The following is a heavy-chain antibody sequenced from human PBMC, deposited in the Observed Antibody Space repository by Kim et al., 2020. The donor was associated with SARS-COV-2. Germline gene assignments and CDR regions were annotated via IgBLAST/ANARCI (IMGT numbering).Heavy chain of an antibody. CDR2: ISAGGDNT. CDR1: GFRFNEYA. Sequence: WGSLRLSCAASGFRFNEYAMNWVRQAPGKGLEWVALISAGGDNTYYADSVRGRFTISRDNNRRTLYLEMNSLRTEDTAFYYCAKDVCSSTSCPYFYYSGMDVGGQGTTVIVAS. CDR3: AKDVCSSTSCPYFYYSGMDV. V-gene: IGHV3-43*02. J-gene: IGHJ6*02. D-gene: IGHD2-2*01.